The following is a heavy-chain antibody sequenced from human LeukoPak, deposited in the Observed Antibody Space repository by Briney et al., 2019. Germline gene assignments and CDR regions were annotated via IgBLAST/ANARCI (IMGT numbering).Heavy chain of an antibody. CDR1: GFTFSRYW. V-gene: IGHV3-7*01. D-gene: IGHD1-26*01. J-gene: IGHJ5*01. CDR3: ARDKVVGPTKFDS. CDR2: IKQDGGEI. Sequence: GGSLRLSCAASGFTFSRYWMSWVRQAPGKGLEWVANIKQDGGEIYYVDSVKGRFTISRDNAKNSVYLHMNSLRAEDTAVYYCARDKVVGPTKFDSWGQGTLVAVSS.